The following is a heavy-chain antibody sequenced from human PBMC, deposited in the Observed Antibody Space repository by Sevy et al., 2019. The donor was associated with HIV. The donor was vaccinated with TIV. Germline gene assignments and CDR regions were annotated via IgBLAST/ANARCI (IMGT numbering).Heavy chain of an antibody. J-gene: IGHJ4*02. D-gene: IGHD2-21*01. CDR2: ISYDGSNK. CDR3: AKVKRPIGIATPYWYFDY. V-gene: IGHV3-30*18. Sequence: GGSLRLSCAASGFTFSSYDMHWVRQAPGKGLEWVAVISYDGSNKYYADSVKGRFTISRDNSKNTLYLQMNSLRAEDTAVYYCAKVKRPIGIATPYWYFDYWGQGTLVTVSS. CDR1: GFTFSSYD.